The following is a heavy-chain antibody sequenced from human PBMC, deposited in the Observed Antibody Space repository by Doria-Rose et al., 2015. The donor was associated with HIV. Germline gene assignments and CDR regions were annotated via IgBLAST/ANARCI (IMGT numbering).Heavy chain of an antibody. CDR3: ASGVTDY. CDR1: GGSFSGYY. V-gene: IGHV4-34*01. CDR2: INHSGST. J-gene: IGHJ4*02. Sequence: SETLSLTCAVYGGSFSGYYWSWIRQPPGKGLEWIGEINHSGSTNYNPSLESRVTISVDTSKNQFSLKLSSVTAADTAVYYCASGVTDYWGQGTLVTVSS. D-gene: IGHD4-4*01.